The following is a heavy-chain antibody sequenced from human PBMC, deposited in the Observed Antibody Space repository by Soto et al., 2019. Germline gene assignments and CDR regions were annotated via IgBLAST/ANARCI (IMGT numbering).Heavy chain of an antibody. D-gene: IGHD4-17*01. V-gene: IGHV1-2*02. CDR1: GYTFTGYY. Sequence: GASVKVSCKASGYTFTGYYMHWVRQAPGQGLEWMGWINPNSGGTNYAQKFQGRVTMTRDTSISTAYMELSRLRSDDTAVYYCASGQTYGYYYYAMDVWGQGTTVTVSS. CDR2: INPNSGGT. J-gene: IGHJ6*02. CDR3: ASGQTYGYYYYAMDV.